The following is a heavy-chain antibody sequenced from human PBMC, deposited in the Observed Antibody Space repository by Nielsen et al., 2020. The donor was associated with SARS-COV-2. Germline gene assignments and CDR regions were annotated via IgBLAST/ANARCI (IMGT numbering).Heavy chain of an antibody. CDR2: IYHSGST. J-gene: IGHJ4*02. Sequence: SETLSLTCTVSGYSISSGYYWGWIRQPPGKGLEWIGSIYHSGSTYYNPSLKSRVTISVDTSKNQFSLKLSSVTAADTAVYHCAREAGGYSGYDTFDYWGQGTLVTVSS. CDR1: GYSISSGYY. D-gene: IGHD5-12*01. V-gene: IGHV4-38-2*02. CDR3: AREAGGYSGYDTFDY.